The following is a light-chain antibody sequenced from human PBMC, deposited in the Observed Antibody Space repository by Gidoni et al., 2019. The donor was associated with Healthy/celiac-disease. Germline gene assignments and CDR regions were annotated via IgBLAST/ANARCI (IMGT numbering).Light chain of an antibody. CDR2: EVS. CDR1: SSDVGGYNY. J-gene: IGLJ3*02. V-gene: IGLV2-14*01. CDR3: SSYTSSSTL. Sequence: QSALTPPASVSGSPGQLITISCTGTSSDVGGYNYVAWYKQHPGKAPKLMIYEVSDRASGVSTLFSGSKSGNTASLTISGLQAEDEADYYCSSYTSSSTLFGGGTKLT.